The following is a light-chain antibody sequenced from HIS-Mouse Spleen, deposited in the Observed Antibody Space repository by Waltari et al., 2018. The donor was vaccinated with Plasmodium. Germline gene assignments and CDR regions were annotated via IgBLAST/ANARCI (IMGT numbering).Light chain of an antibody. V-gene: IGLV3-1*01. CDR3: QAWDSSTAWV. CDR1: KLGDKY. Sequence: SYELTQPPSVSVSPGQTASITCSGDKLGDKYACWYQQKPGKSPVLVIYPDSKRPSGIPERFSGSNSGNTATLTISGTQAMDEADYYCQAWDSSTAWVFGGGTKLTVL. J-gene: IGLJ2*01. CDR2: PDS.